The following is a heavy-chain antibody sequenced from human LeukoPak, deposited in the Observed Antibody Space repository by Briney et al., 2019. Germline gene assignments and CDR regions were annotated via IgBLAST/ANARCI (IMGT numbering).Heavy chain of an antibody. D-gene: IGHD3-3*01. CDR3: ARVRPTTYYDFWSGYLTPYYYYGMDV. CDR1: GGSFSGYY. J-gene: IGHJ6*02. V-gene: IGHV4-34*01. CDR2: INHSGST. Sequence: SEALSLTCAVYGGSFSGYYWSWIRQPPGKGLEWIGEINHSGSTNYNPSLKSRVTISVDTSKNQFPLKLSSVTAADTAVYYCARVRPTTYYDFWSGYLTPYYYYGMDVWGQGTTVTVSS.